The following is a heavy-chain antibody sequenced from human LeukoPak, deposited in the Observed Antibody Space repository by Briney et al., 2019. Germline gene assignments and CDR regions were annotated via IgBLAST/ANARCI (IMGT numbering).Heavy chain of an antibody. Sequence: PSETLSLTCTVSGGSISSTSYYWSWIRQPAGKGLEWIGHIYSSGNTNYNPSLKSRVTMSVDTSKSQFSLRLSSVTAADTAVYYCARFRDTVNIIDSWGQGTLVTVSS. D-gene: IGHD5-24*01. J-gene: IGHJ4*02. CDR1: GGSISSTSYY. CDR3: ARFRDTVNIIDS. V-gene: IGHV4-61*09. CDR2: IYSSGNT.